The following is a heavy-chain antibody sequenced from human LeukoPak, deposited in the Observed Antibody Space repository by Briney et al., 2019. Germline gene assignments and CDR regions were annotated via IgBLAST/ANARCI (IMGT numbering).Heavy chain of an antibody. CDR2: ISISDTTI. V-gene: IGHV3-48*04. CDR1: GFTFSGYT. J-gene: IGHJ4*02. CDR3: ARDRVDDILTGYYPRPFDY. D-gene: IGHD3-9*01. Sequence: GGSLRLSCAASGFTFSGYTMNWVRQAPGKGLEWVSYISISDTTIYYADSVKGRFTISRDNAKNSLYLQMNSLRAEDTAVYYCARDRVDDILTGYYPRPFDYWGQGTLVTVSS.